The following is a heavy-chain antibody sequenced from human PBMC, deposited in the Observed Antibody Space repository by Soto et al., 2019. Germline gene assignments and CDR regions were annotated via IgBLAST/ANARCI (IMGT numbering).Heavy chain of an antibody. D-gene: IGHD3-9*01. CDR2: IWYDGSNK. CDR1: GFTFSSYG. J-gene: IGHJ6*02. V-gene: IGHV3-30*02. Sequence: GSLRLSCAASGFTFSSYGMHWVRQAPGKGLEWVAVIWYDGSNKYYADSVKGRFTISRDNSKNTLYLQMNSLRAEDTAVYYCAKGLLLRYFDWLRNQYYYGMDVWGQGTTVTVSS. CDR3: AKGLLLRYFDWLRNQYYYGMDV.